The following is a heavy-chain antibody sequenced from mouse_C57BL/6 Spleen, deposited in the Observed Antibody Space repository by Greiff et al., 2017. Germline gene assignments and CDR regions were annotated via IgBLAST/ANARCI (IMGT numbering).Heavy chain of an antibody. CDR3: ASQGYYSNPFDY. V-gene: IGHV1-81*01. Sequence: QVQLQQSGAELARPGASVKLSCKASGYTFTSYGISWVKQRTGQGLEWIGEIYPRSGNTYYNEKFKGKATLTADKSSSTAYMELRSLTSEDSAVYFCASQGYYSNPFDYWGQGTTLTVSS. D-gene: IGHD2-5*01. CDR1: GYTFTSYG. J-gene: IGHJ2*01. CDR2: IYPRSGNT.